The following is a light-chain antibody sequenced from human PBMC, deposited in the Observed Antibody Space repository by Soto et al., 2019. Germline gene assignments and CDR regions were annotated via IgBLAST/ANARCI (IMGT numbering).Light chain of an antibody. CDR3: QSYDNSLSAWV. J-gene: IGLJ3*02. CDR2: ANT. Sequence: QSVLTQPPSVSGAPGQRVTISCTGSSYNIGAVFDVHWYQQLPGTAPKLLIYANTNRPSGVPDRFSGSKSGTSASLAITGLQAEDEADYYCQSYDNSLSAWVFGGGTKLTVL. V-gene: IGLV1-40*01. CDR1: SYNIGAVFD.